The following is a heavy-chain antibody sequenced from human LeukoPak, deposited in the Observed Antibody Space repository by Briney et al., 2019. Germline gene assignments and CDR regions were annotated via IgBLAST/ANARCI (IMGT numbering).Heavy chain of an antibody. Sequence: HPGGSLRLSCAASGFTFDDYAMHWVRQAPGKGLEWVSLISGDGGSTYYADSVKGRFTISRDNSKNSLYLQMNSLRTEDTALYYXAKXTQQQLTTNNFDYWGQGTLVTVSS. J-gene: IGHJ4*02. CDR1: GFTFDDYA. CDR2: ISGDGGST. D-gene: IGHD6-13*01. V-gene: IGHV3-43*02. CDR3: AKXTQQQLTTNNFDY.